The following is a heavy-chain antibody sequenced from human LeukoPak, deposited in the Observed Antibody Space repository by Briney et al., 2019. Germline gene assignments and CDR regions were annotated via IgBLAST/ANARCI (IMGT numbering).Heavy chain of an antibody. CDR1: GGSISSYY. D-gene: IGHD3-3*01. V-gene: IGHV4-59*08. Sequence: SESLSLTCTVSGGSISSYYWSWIRQPPGKGLEWIGYIYYSGSTNYNPSLKSRVTISVDTSKNQFSLKLSSVTAADTAVYYCATSITIFGVVDPYYFDYWGQGTLVTVSS. J-gene: IGHJ4*02. CDR3: ATSITIFGVVDPYYFDY. CDR2: IYYSGST.